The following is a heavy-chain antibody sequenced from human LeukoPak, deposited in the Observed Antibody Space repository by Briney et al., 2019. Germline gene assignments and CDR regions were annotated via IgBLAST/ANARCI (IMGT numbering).Heavy chain of an antibody. CDR3: ARAQGEYYDSSGYIFDY. D-gene: IGHD3-22*01. CDR1: GGSISSYY. Sequence: SETLSLTCTVSGGSISSYYWSWIRQPPGKGLEWIGYIYYSGTTNYNPSLKSRVTISVDASKNQFSLKLSSVTAADTAVYYCARAQGEYYDSSGYIFDYWGQGTLVTVSS. CDR2: IYYSGTT. V-gene: IGHV4-59*08. J-gene: IGHJ4*02.